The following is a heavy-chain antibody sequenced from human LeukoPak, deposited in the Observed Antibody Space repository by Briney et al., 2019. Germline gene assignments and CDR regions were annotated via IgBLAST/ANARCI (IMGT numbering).Heavy chain of an antibody. D-gene: IGHD3-10*01. Sequence: ASVKVSCKVSGYTLTELSMHWVRQAPGKGLEWMGGFDPEDGETIYAQKFQGRVTMTEDTSTDTAYMELSSLRSEDTAVYYCATAPITMVRGVTAFDPWGQGTLVTVSS. CDR2: FDPEDGET. CDR3: ATAPITMVRGVTAFDP. V-gene: IGHV1-24*01. CDR1: GYTLTELS. J-gene: IGHJ5*02.